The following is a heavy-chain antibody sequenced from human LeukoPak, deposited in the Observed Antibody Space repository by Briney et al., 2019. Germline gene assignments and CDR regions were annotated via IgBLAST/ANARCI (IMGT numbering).Heavy chain of an antibody. J-gene: IGHJ4*02. CDR1: GYTFTGYY. D-gene: IGHD6-19*01. CDR3: AREAAIAVAGPNFDY. Sequence: VASVKVSCKASGYTFTGYYMHWVRQAPGQGLEWMGRINPNSGGTNYAQKFQGRVTMTRDTSISPAYMELSRLRSDDTAVYYCAREAAIAVAGPNFDYWGQGTLVTVSS. CDR2: INPNSGGT. V-gene: IGHV1-2*06.